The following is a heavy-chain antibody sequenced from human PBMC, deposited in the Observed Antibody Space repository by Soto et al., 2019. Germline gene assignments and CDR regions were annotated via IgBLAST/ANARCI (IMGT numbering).Heavy chain of an antibody. CDR3: AALYYYGSGSPFDP. V-gene: IGHV1-58*01. Sequence: GASVKVSCKASGFTFTSSAVQCVRQARGQRLEWIGWIVVGSGNTNYAQKFQERVTITRDMSTSTAYMELSSLRSEDTAVYYCAALYYYGSGSPFDPWGQGTLVTVSS. CDR1: GFTFTSSA. D-gene: IGHD3-10*01. J-gene: IGHJ5*02. CDR2: IVVGSGNT.